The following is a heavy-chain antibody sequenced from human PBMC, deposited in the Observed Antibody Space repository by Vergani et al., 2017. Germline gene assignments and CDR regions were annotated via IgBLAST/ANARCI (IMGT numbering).Heavy chain of an antibody. CDR2: INHSGST. D-gene: IGHD3-3*01. Sequence: QVQLQQWGAGLLKPSETLSLTCAVYGGSFSGYYWSWIRQPPGKGLEWIGEINHSGSTNYNPSLKSRVIISVDTSKNQFSLKLNSVTAADTALYHCARHGGSGNYYHLFDSWGQGTLVIVSS. CDR1: GGSFSGYY. CDR3: ARHGGSGNYYHLFDS. V-gene: IGHV4-34*01. J-gene: IGHJ4*02.